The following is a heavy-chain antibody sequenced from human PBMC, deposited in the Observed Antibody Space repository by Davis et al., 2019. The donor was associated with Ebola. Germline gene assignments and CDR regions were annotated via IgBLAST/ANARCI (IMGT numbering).Heavy chain of an antibody. CDR3: ARDGWELVGYYYGMDV. D-gene: IGHD1-26*01. CDR1: GGTFSSYA. J-gene: IGHJ6*02. CDR2: MNPNSGNT. Sequence: ASVKVSCKASGGTFSSYAISWVRQATGQGLEWMGWMNPNSGNTGYAQKLQGRVTMTTDTSTSTAYMELRSLGSHDTAVYYCARDGWELVGYYYGMDVWGQGTTVTVSS. V-gene: IGHV1-18*01.